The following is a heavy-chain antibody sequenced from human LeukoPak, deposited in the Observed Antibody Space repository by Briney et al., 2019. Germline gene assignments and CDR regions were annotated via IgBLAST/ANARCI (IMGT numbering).Heavy chain of an antibody. V-gene: IGHV3-21*01. Sequence: GGSLRLSCAASGFTFSSYAMSWARQAPGKGLEWVSSISGSSSYIYYADSVKGRFTISRDNAKNSLYLQMNSLRAEDTAVYYCARDREGYCSGGTCTNFDYWGQGTLVTVSS. J-gene: IGHJ4*02. CDR3: ARDREGYCSGGTCTNFDY. CDR2: ISGSSSYI. D-gene: IGHD2-15*01. CDR1: GFTFSSYA.